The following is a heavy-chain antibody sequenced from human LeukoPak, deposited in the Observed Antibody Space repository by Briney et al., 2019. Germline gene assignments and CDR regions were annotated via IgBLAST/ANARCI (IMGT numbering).Heavy chain of an antibody. Sequence: GGSLRLSCAASGFTFSSYAMSWVRQAPGKGLEWVSAISDSGGSTFYTASVKGRFTISRDNSKNTLFLQMNSLRAEDTAVYYCARDLRPRDYWGQGTLVTVSS. CDR2: ISDSGGST. V-gene: IGHV3-23*01. CDR1: GFTFSSYA. CDR3: ARDLRPRDY. J-gene: IGHJ4*02.